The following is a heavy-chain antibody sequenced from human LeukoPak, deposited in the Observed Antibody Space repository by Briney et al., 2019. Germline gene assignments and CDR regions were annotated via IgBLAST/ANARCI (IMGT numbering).Heavy chain of an antibody. D-gene: IGHD3/OR15-3a*01. J-gene: IGHJ6*03. Sequence: PGGSLRLSCVASGFTFSRNVLHWVRQAPGKGLEWVATISYDGNNKFHADSVKGRFTISRDNSRNTVYLQMDSLRPEDTAAYHCAKGGIPTGPYYYFYYMDVWGNGTTVTVSS. CDR1: GFTFSRNV. CDR2: ISYDGNNK. V-gene: IGHV3-30*01. CDR3: AKGGIPTGPYYYFYYMDV.